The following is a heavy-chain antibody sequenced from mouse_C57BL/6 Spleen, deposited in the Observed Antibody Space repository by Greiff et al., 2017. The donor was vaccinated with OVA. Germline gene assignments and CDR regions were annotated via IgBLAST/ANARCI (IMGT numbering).Heavy chain of an antibody. CDR2: IYPGSGST. CDR3: AGDGSSLYWYCDV. CDR1: GCTFTSYW. D-gene: IGHD1-1*01. Sequence: QVQLQQPGAELVQPGASVKMSCKASGCTFTSYWITWVKQRPGQGLEWIGDIYPGSGSTNYNEKFKSKATLTVDTSSSTAYMQLSSLTSEDSAVYYCAGDGSSLYWYCDVWGTGTTVTVSS. V-gene: IGHV1-55*01. J-gene: IGHJ1*03.